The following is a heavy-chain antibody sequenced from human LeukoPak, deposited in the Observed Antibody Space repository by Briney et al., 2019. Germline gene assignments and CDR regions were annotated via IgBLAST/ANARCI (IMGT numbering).Heavy chain of an antibody. CDR3: ARGPVNIVVVPAAISHAFDY. CDR2: INHSGST. Sequence: KTSETLSLTCAVSGGSVSTGSYYWGWIRQPPGKGLEWIGEINHSGSTNYNPSLKSRVTISVDTSKNQFSLKLSSVTAADTAVYYCARGPVNIVVVPAAISHAFDYWGQGTLVTVSS. V-gene: IGHV4-39*07. J-gene: IGHJ4*02. D-gene: IGHD2-2*02. CDR1: GGSVSTGSYY.